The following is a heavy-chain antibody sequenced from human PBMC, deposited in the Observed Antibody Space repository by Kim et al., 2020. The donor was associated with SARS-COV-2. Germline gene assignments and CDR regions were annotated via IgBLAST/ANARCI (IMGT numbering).Heavy chain of an antibody. Sequence: SETLSLTCAVYGGSFSGYYWSWIRQPPGKGLEWIGEINHSGSTNYNPSLKSRVTISVDTSKNQFSLKLSSVTAADTAVYYCARGPLLHYYGSGSPNYYY. D-gene: IGHD3-10*01. CDR3: ARGPLLHYYGSGSPNYYY. V-gene: IGHV4-34*01. J-gene: IGHJ6*01. CDR2: INHSGST. CDR1: GGSFSGYY.